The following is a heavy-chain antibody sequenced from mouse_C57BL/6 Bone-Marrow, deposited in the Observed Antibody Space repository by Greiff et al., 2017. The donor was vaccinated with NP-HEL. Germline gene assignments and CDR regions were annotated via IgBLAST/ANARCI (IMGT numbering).Heavy chain of an antibody. CDR2: IHPSASDT. J-gene: IGHJ3*01. CDR3: ARGPWFAY. Sequence: VQLQQPGAELVKPGASVKVSCKASGYTFTSYWMHWVKQRPGQGLEWIGRIHPSASDTNYNQKFKGKATLTVDKSSSTAYMQLSSLTSEDSAVYYCARGPWFAYWGQGTLVTVSA. V-gene: IGHV1-74*01. CDR1: GYTFTSYW.